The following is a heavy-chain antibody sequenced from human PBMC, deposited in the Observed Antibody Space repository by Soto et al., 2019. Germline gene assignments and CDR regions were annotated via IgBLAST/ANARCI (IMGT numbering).Heavy chain of an antibody. CDR1: GGTFSSYA. Sequence: SVKVSCKASGGTFSSYAISWVRQAPGQGLEWMGGIIPIFGTANYAQKFQGRVTITADKSTSTAYMELSSLRSEDTAVYYCARKGYCSSTSCYESYYYGMDVWGQGTTVTVSS. CDR3: ARKGYCSSTSCYESYYYGMDV. V-gene: IGHV1-69*06. D-gene: IGHD2-2*01. J-gene: IGHJ6*02. CDR2: IIPIFGTA.